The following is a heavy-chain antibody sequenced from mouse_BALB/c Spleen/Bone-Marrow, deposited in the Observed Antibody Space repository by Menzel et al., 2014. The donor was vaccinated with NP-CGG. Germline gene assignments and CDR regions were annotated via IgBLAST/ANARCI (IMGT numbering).Heavy chain of an antibody. J-gene: IGHJ2*01. CDR1: GFTFTDYY. CDR2: IRNKANGYTT. CDR3: ARDKGRVFFDY. Sequence: EVKLMESGGGLVQPGGSLRLSCATSGFTFTDYYMNWVRQPPGKALEWLGFIRNKANGYTTEYSASVKGRFTISRDNSQNILYLQMNALGAEDSATYYCARDKGRVFFDYWGQGTTLTVSS. V-gene: IGHV7-3*02.